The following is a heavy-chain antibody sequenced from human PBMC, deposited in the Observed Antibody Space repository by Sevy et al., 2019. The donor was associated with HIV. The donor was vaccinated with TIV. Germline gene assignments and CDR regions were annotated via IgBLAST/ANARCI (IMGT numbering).Heavy chain of an antibody. Sequence: GGSLRLSCAASGFTFSAYWMSWVRQVPGKGLEWVANIKEHGSEEHNVASVKGRFRISRDNAKKSLFMQMNSLRAEETAVYFCARGHITIRANYDYYGMDVWGQGTRVTVSS. CDR3: ARGHITIRANYDYYGMDV. D-gene: IGHD3-10*01. J-gene: IGHJ6*02. CDR2: IKEHGSEE. V-gene: IGHV3-7*01. CDR1: GFTFSAYW.